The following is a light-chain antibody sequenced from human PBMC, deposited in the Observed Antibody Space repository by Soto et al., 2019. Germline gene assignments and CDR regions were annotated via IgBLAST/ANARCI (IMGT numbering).Light chain of an antibody. CDR2: DAS. CDR1: QTVNSH. CDR3: QQYNTWPPIT. J-gene: IGKJ5*01. Sequence: EIVLTQYQATMSLSPGERATLSCRASQTVNSHFAWYQQKPGQAPRLLIYDASNRATGIPARFSGSGSGTEFTLTISNLQSEDFAVYYCQQYNTWPPITFGQVTRLEIK. V-gene: IGKV3-15*01.